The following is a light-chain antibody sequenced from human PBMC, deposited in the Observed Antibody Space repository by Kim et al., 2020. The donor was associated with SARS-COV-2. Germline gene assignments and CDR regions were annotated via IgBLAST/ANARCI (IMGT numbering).Light chain of an antibody. CDR3: CSCATSGSVTYV. CDR2: EVT. CDR1: CSDVGGYNL. Sequence: TIAGTGTCSDVGGYNLVSWYQQIPGKAPKMLIYEVTARPPGISHRFSGSKSGNTASLTISGLQAEDEADYYCCSCATSGSVTYVFGTGTKVTVL. J-gene: IGLJ1*01. V-gene: IGLV2-23*02.